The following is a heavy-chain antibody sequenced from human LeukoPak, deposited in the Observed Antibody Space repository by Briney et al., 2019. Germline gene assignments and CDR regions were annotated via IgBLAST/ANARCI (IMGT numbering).Heavy chain of an antibody. CDR1: GFTFSSYW. Sequence: GGSLRLSCAASGFTFSSYWMSWVRQAPGKGLEWVANTKQDGSEKYYVDSVKGRFTISRDNAKNSLYLQMNSLRVEDTAVYYCARVLGIAAAGHFDYWGQGTLVTVSS. V-gene: IGHV3-7*01. D-gene: IGHD6-13*01. CDR2: TKQDGSEK. CDR3: ARVLGIAAAGHFDY. J-gene: IGHJ4*02.